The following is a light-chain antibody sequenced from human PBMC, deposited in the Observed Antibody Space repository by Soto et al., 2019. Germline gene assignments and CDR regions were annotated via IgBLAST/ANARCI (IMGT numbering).Light chain of an antibody. CDR2: ASS. J-gene: IGKJ1*01. V-gene: IGKV3D-15*01. CDR1: QSVAAN. Sequence: EIVMTQSPATLSVSPGERATLSCRASQSVAANLAWYQHKPGQAPRLLIYASSNRATGIPDRFSGSASGTDFTLTINRLEPEDFAVYYCQLYGISPHFGQGTKVDI. CDR3: QLYGISPH.